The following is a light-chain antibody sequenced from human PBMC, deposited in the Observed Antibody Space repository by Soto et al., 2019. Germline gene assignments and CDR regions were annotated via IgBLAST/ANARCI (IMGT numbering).Light chain of an antibody. Sequence: QSALTQPASVSGSPGQSITISCTGTSSDVGGYNYVSWYQHHPGKAPKLIIYDVTNRPSGVSNPFSGSKSGNTASLTISGLQPEDEADYYCSSYTALHPPQLVSRTGTKVPVL. CDR2: DVT. CDR3: SSYTALHPPQLV. V-gene: IGLV2-14*03. J-gene: IGLJ1*01. CDR1: SSDVGGYNY.